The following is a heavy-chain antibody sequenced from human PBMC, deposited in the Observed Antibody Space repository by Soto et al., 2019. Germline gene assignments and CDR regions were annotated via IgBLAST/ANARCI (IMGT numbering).Heavy chain of an antibody. Sequence: QVQLVESGGGVVQPGRSLRLSCAASGFTFSSYGMHWVRQAPGKGLEWVAVISYDGSNKYYADSVKGRFTISRDNSKNTLYLQMNSLRAEYTAVYYCAKDLRWELLRDYWGQGTLVTVSA. J-gene: IGHJ4*02. CDR2: ISYDGSNK. D-gene: IGHD1-26*01. CDR1: GFTFSSYG. V-gene: IGHV3-30*18. CDR3: AKDLRWELLRDY.